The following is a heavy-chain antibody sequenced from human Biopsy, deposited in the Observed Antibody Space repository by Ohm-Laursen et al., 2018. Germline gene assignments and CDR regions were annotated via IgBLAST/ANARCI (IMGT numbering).Heavy chain of an antibody. CDR2: INPHSGTT. V-gene: IGHV1-2*02. CDR3: AKGQDLRGGAEYFQH. Sequence: SVKVSCKASGYTFTGQYLHWVRQVPGQGLEWMGWINPHSGTTKFAQDFQGRVTMTRDTSITTAYMELRRLRSDDTAVYYCAKGQDLRGGAEYFQHWGQGALVTASS. D-gene: IGHD2-15*01. J-gene: IGHJ1*01. CDR1: GYTFTGQY.